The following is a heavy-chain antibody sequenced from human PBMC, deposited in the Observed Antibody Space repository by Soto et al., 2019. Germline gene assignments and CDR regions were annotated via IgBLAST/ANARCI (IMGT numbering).Heavy chain of an antibody. CDR2: IWYDGSNK. J-gene: IGHJ6*02. V-gene: IGHV3-33*06. Sequence: PGGSLRLSCAASGFTFSSYGMHWVRQAPGKGLEWVAVIWYDGSNKYYADSVKGRFTISRDNSKNTLYLQMNSLRAEDTAVYYCAKGFYSSSSGPDYYYGMDVWGQGTTVTVSS. CDR1: GFTFSSYG. D-gene: IGHD6-6*01. CDR3: AKGFYSSSSGPDYYYGMDV.